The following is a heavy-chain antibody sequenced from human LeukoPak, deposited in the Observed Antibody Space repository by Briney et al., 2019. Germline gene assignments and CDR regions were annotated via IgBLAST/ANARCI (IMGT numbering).Heavy chain of an antibody. CDR3: ARDFTKTASPDAFDF. D-gene: IGHD1-1*01. V-gene: IGHV4-31*02. CDR2: IHYSGST. Sequence: PSETLSLTCTLSGDSINRDGYHWTRIRQHPGKGLEWIGYIHYSGSTSYNPSLQSRVSISLDSSQNQFSLNLHSVTAADTAVYYCARDFTKTASPDAFDFWGQGTLVIVSS. J-gene: IGHJ3*01. CDR1: GDSINRDGYH.